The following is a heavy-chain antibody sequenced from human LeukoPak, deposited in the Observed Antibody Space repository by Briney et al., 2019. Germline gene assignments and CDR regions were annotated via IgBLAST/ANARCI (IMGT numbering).Heavy chain of an antibody. CDR3: ARVQKYCSSTSCYDPFDY. CDR1: GDSISSYY. Sequence: SETLSLTCIVSGDSISSYYWSWIRQPAGKGLEWIGYIYYSGSTNYNPSLKSRVTISVDTSKNQFSLKLSSVTAADTAVYYCARVQKYCSSTSCYDPFDYWGQGTLVTVSS. CDR2: IYYSGST. J-gene: IGHJ4*02. D-gene: IGHD2-2*01. V-gene: IGHV4-59*01.